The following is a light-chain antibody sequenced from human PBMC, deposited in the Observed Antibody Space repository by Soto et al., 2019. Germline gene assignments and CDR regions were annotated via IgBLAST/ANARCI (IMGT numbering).Light chain of an antibody. Sequence: IRLSHSPFFVSASILDRVTSICRANQSINFWLAWYQQKPGKAPKLLIYAASTLQSGVPSRFSGSGSGTDFTLTISCLQSEDFATYYCQQYYSYPPTFGQGTRLEIK. CDR1: QSINFW. V-gene: IGKV1-8*01. CDR2: AAS. CDR3: QQYYSYPPT. J-gene: IGKJ5*01.